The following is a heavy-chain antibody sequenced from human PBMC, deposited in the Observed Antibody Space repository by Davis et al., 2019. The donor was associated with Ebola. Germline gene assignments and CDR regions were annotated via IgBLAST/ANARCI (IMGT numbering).Heavy chain of an antibody. CDR2: IYYSGST. D-gene: IGHD3-10*01. J-gene: IGHJ6*02. CDR3: ARVPYYGSGSYPSYYYYGMDV. CDR1: GGSISSSSYY. Sequence: MPSETLSLTCTVSGGSISSSSYYWGWIRQPPGKGLEWIGSIYYSGSTYYNPSLKSRVTISVDTSKNQFFLKLSSVTAADTAVYYCARVPYYGSGSYPSYYYYGMDVWGQGTTVTVSS. V-gene: IGHV4-39*01.